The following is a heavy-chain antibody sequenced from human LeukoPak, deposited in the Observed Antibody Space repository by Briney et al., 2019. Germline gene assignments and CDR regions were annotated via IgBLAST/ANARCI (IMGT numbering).Heavy chain of an antibody. V-gene: IGHV3-11*01. CDR3: ARDLQPESIYDKILVY. CDR2: ISFSGSTT. Sequence: PGGSLRLSRATSGFTFNNYNMIWIRQAPGKGLEWVSYISFSGSTTYYADSVKGRFTTSRDNAKKSLYLQMSSLRAEDTAVYYCARDLQPESIYDKILVYWGQGTLVTVSS. CDR1: GFTFNNYN. J-gene: IGHJ4*02. D-gene: IGHD3-9*01.